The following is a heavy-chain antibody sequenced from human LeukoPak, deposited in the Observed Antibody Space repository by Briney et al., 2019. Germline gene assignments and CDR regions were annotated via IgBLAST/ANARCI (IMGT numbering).Heavy chain of an antibody. D-gene: IGHD5-18*01. CDR1: GGTFSSYA. Sequence: SVKVSCKASGGTFSSYAISWVRQAPGPGLEWMGRIIPIFGTANYAQKFQGRVTITTDESTSTAYMELRSLRSEDTAVYYCARDRRIQLWSYHYYMDVWGKGTTVTVSS. V-gene: IGHV1-69*05. J-gene: IGHJ6*03. CDR3: ARDRRIQLWSYHYYMDV. CDR2: IIPIFGTA.